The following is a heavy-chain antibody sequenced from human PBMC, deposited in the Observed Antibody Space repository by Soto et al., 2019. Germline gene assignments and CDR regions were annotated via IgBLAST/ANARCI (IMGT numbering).Heavy chain of an antibody. V-gene: IGHV3-30-3*01. D-gene: IGHD5-18*01. CDR2: ISYDGSNK. Sequence: PGGSLRLSCAASGFTFSSYAMHWVRQAPGKGLEWVAVISYDGSNKYYANSVKGRLTISRDNSKNTLYLQMNSLRAEDTAVYYCARVLSYTAIFAYWGQGTLVTVSS. CDR3: ARVLSYTAIFAY. CDR1: GFTFSSYA. J-gene: IGHJ4*02.